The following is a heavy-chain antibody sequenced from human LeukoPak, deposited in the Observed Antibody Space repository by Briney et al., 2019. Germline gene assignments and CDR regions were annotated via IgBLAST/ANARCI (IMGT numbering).Heavy chain of an antibody. CDR1: GFIISGYA. D-gene: IGHD3-22*01. CDR3: ARGYLSPYYDSSGYRSDV. Sequence: GGSLRLSCAASGFIISGYAMHWVRQAPGKGLEWVALISNDGSHKNYADSVNGRLTISRDNSNNLLYLRMNGLRAEDTAVYYCARGYLSPYYDSSGYRSDVWGQGTTVTVSS. V-gene: IGHV3-30-3*01. J-gene: IGHJ6*02. CDR2: ISNDGSHK.